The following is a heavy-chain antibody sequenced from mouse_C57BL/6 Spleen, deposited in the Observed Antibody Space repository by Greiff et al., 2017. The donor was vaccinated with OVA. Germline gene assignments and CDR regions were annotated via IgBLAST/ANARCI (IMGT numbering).Heavy chain of an antibody. CDR2: ISYDGSN. Sequence: VQLKESGPGLVKPSQSLSLTCSVTGYSITSGYYWNWIRQFPGNKLEWMGYISYDGSNNYNPSLKNRISITRDTSKNQFFLKLNSVTTEDTATYYCARDRYYGSSYWFAYWGQGTLVTVSA. V-gene: IGHV3-6*01. CDR1: GYSITSGYY. J-gene: IGHJ3*01. D-gene: IGHD1-1*01. CDR3: ARDRYYGSSYWFAY.